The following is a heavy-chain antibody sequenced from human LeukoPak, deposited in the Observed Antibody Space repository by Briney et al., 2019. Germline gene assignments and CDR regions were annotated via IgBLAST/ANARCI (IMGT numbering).Heavy chain of an antibody. Sequence: GGSLRLSCAASGFTFSHYAMSWVRQAPGKGLEWVSAIIPSGASTYYADSVGGRFTISRDNSRNTLYLQINILRAEDTAIYYCARSLPHRDCSGGSCYPVHHYFDYWGQGTLVTVSS. CDR2: IIPSGAST. CDR3: ARSLPHRDCSGGSCYPVHHYFDY. CDR1: GFTFSHYA. D-gene: IGHD2-15*01. V-gene: IGHV3-23*01. J-gene: IGHJ4*02.